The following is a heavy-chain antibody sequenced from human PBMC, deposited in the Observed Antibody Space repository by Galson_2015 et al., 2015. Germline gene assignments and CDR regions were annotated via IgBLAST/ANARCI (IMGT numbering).Heavy chain of an antibody. CDR3: ARERPDTFYFDY. V-gene: IGHV1-46*01. D-gene: IGHD2-2*01. CDR1: GYTFATYY. Sequence: SVKVSCKAFGYTFATYYIHWVRQAPGQGLEWMEIIQPNTGRTGYTQNFKGRVTMTRDTSTSTVYMELGSLRSEDTAVYYCARERPDTFYFDYWGQGTPVTVSS. J-gene: IGHJ4*02. CDR2: IQPNTGRT.